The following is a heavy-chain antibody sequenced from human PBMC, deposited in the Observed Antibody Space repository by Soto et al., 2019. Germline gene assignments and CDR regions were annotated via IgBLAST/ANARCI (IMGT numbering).Heavy chain of an antibody. Sequence: ASVKVSCKASGYTFTSYAMHWVRQAPGQRLEWMGWINAGNGNTKYSQKFQGRVTITRHTSASTAYMELSSLRSEDTAVYYCARDMKYYDFWSGSLRAFDIWGQGTMVTVSS. J-gene: IGHJ3*02. V-gene: IGHV1-3*01. CDR1: GYTFTSYA. CDR3: ARDMKYYDFWSGSLRAFDI. CDR2: INAGNGNT. D-gene: IGHD3-3*01.